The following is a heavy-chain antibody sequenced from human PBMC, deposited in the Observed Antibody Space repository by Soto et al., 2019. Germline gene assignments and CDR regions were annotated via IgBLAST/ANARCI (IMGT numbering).Heavy chain of an antibody. D-gene: IGHD3-9*01. CDR1: GYTFTSYA. CDR3: ARTAVGWYNYDILTGYRTRAYYFDY. J-gene: IGHJ4*02. V-gene: IGHV1-3*01. CDR2: INAGNGNT. Sequence: ASVKVSCKASGYTFTSYAMHWVRQAPGQRLEWMGWINAGNGNTKYSQKFQGRVTITRDTSASTAYMELSSLRSEDTAVYYCARTAVGWYNYDILTGYRTRAYYFDYWGQGTLVTVSS.